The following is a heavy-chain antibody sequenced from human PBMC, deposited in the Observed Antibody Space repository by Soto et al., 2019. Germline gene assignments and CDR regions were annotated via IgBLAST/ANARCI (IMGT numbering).Heavy chain of an antibody. V-gene: IGHV4-39*01. CDR1: GGSISSSSYY. Sequence: QLQLQESGPGLVKPSETLSLTCTVSGGSISSSSYYWGWIRQPPGKGLEWIGSIYYRGSTYYNPSLKSRVTISVDTSKNQFSLKLSSVTAADTAVYYCARTVVYAFNYYYYMDVWGKGTTVTVSS. D-gene: IGHD2-8*02. J-gene: IGHJ6*03. CDR3: ARTVVYAFNYYYYMDV. CDR2: IYYRGST.